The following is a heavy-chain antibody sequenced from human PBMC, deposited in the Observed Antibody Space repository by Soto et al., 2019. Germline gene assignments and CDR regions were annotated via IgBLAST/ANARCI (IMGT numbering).Heavy chain of an antibody. CDR1: GFSFTTYG. CDR3: ARGGVARIVGIFGSPLDI. D-gene: IGHD2-21*01. V-gene: IGHV3-33*01. J-gene: IGHJ3*02. CDR2: IGYDGNNK. Sequence: QVQLVESGGGWVQPGGSLRLSCEATGFSFTTYGMHWVRQAPGKGLEWVAVIGYDGNNKYYADSVEGRFTISRDTTKNPVYLQMKSLRGDDTAVYSCARGGVARIVGIFGSPLDIWGQGTLVTVSS.